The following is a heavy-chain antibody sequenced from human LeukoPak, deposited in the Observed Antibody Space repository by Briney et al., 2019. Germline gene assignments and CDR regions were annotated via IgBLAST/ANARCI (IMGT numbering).Heavy chain of an antibody. CDR1: GFTFSSYA. CDR3: AKDHHIVLMVYASNWFDP. Sequence: GGSLRLSCAASGFTFSSYAMSWVRQAPGKGLEWVSAISGSGGSTYYADSVKGRFTISRDNSKNTLYLQMNSPRAEDTAVYYCAKDHHIVLMVYASNWFDPWGQGTLVTVSS. D-gene: IGHD2-8*01. J-gene: IGHJ5*02. V-gene: IGHV3-23*01. CDR2: ISGSGGST.